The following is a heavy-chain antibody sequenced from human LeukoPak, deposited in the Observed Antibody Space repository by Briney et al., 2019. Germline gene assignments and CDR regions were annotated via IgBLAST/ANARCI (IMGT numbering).Heavy chain of an antibody. CDR1: GITFDDYA. CDR2: ISWNSGST. J-gene: IGHJ4*02. CDR3: AKDMTTVTTSGSDY. Sequence: SLRLSCAASGITFDDYAMHWVRQVPGKGPEWVSGISWNSGSTGYADSVKGRFTISRDNAKNSLYLQMNSLRAEDTALYYCAKDMTTVTTSGSDYWGQGTLVTVSS. D-gene: IGHD4-17*01. V-gene: IGHV3-9*01.